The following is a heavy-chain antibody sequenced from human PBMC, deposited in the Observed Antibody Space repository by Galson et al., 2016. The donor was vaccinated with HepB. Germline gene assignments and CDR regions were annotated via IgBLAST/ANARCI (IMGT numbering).Heavy chain of an antibody. CDR1: GGTFSSYA. V-gene: IGHV1-69*13. D-gene: IGHD2-15*01. CDR3: ARDGTDCSGGSCYSD. CDR2: IIPIFGAA. J-gene: IGHJ4*02. Sequence: SVKVSCKASGGTFSSYAISWVRQAPGQGLEWMGGIIPIFGAANYAQKFQGRVTITADESTSTAYMELSSLRSEDTAVYYCARDGTDCSGGSCYSDWGQGTLVTVSS.